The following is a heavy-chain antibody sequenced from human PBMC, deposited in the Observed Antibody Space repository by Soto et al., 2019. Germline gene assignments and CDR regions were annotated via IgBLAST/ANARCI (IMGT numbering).Heavy chain of an antibody. D-gene: IGHD1-26*01. CDR2: IYSGGST. V-gene: IGHV3-53*01. Sequence: HPGGSLRLSCAASGFTVSSNYMSWVRQAPGKGLEWVSVIYSGGSTYYADSVKGRFTISRDNSKSTVYLELNNLSAEDTAVYHCAKNQGVELVPLATVDWFDPWGQGSVVTVSS. CDR1: GFTVSSNY. J-gene: IGHJ5*02. CDR3: AKNQGVELVPLATVDWFDP.